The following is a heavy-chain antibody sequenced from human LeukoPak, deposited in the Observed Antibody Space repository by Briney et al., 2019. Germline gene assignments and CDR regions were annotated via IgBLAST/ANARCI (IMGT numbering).Heavy chain of an antibody. CDR3: ARGGSYYAFDI. V-gene: IGHV4-30-2*01. J-gene: IGHJ3*02. CDR1: GGSISSGGYS. D-gene: IGHD1-26*01. Sequence: PSETLSLTCAVSGGSISSGGYSWSWIRQPPGKGLEWIGYIYHSGSTYYNPSLKSRVTISVDRSKNQFSLKLSSVTAAGTAVYYCARGGSYYAFDIWGQGTMVTVSS. CDR2: IYHSGST.